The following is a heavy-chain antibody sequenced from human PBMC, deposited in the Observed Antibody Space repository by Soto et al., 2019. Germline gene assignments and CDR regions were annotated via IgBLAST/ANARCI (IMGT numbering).Heavy chain of an antibody. CDR3: AKDSGYYDVWSSYYPDAFDI. CDR2: ISGSGGST. J-gene: IGHJ3*02. CDR1: GFTFSSYA. Sequence: GGSLRLSCAASGFTFSSYAMSWVRQAPGKGLEWVSAISGSGGSTYYADSVKGRFTITRDNSKNTLYLQINSLRAEDTAVYYCAKDSGYYDVWSSYYPDAFDIWGQGTMVTVSS. V-gene: IGHV3-23*01. D-gene: IGHD3-3*01.